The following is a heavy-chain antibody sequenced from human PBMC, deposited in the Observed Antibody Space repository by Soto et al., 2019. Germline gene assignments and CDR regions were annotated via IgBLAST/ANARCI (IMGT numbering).Heavy chain of an antibody. CDR3: AIDQAVDVIRDSVPVSACLLNRSSDL. CDR2: ISGSSDHI. J-gene: IGHJ2*01. D-gene: IGHD3-9*01. V-gene: IGHV3-21*01. Sequence: GKGLQWISSISGSSDHIYYADSVRGRFTVSRDNAKNSLYLQMNSLRGEDTDVYYCAIDQAVDVIRDSVPVSACLLNRSSDL.